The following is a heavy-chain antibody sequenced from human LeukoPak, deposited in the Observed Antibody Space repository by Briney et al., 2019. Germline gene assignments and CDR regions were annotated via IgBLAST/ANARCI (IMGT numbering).Heavy chain of an antibody. CDR1: GGPIGSGNYY. CDR2: IYTSGNT. J-gene: IGHJ4*02. V-gene: IGHV4-61*02. D-gene: IGHD3-22*01. Sequence: PSETLSLTCTVSGGPIGSGNYYWSWTRQPAGKGLEWIGRIYTSGNTNYNPSLKSRLTISVDTSKNQFSLKLSSVTAADTAVYYCARLLFYESSGYYYFDSWGQGTLVTVSS. CDR3: ARLLFYESSGYYYFDS.